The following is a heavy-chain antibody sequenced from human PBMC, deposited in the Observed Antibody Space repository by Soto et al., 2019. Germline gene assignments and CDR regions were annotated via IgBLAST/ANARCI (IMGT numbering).Heavy chain of an antibody. CDR2: IWYDGSNK. V-gene: IGHV3-33*01. Sequence: QVQLVESGGGVVQPGRSLRLSCAASGFTFSSYGMHWVRQAPGKGLEWVAVIWYDGSNKYYADSVKGRLTISRDNSKNPLYLQMNSMRAEDTAVYYCARGAAPGHPNYYYYGMGVWGQGTTVTVSS. D-gene: IGHD6-13*01. CDR1: GFTFSSYG. CDR3: ARGAAPGHPNYYYYGMGV. J-gene: IGHJ6*02.